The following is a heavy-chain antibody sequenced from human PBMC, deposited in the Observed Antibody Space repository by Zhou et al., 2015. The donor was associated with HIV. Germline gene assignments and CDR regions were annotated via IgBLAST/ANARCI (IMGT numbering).Heavy chain of an antibody. CDR3: ARAPCSGGSCYWEGFDY. J-gene: IGHJ4*02. V-gene: IGHV1-69*01. Sequence: QVQLVQSGAEVKKPGSSVKVSCKASGGTFSSYAISWVRQSPGQGLEWMGGIIPIFGTANYAQKFQGRVTITADESTSTAYMELSSLRSEDTAVYYCARAPCSGGSCYWEGFDYWGQGTLVTVSS. CDR2: IIPIFGTA. D-gene: IGHD2-15*01. CDR1: GGTFSSYA.